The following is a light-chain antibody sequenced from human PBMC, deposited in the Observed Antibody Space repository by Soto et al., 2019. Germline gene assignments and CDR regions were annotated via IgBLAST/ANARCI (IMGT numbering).Light chain of an antibody. CDR1: SSDVGGFEY. J-gene: IGLJ1*01. CDR3: GSITRSSTSV. V-gene: IGLV2-14*01. CDR2: DVT. Sequence: QSLLTQPASVSLSPGQSITISCTGTSSDVGGFEYVSWYQHQPGKAPKLIIYDVTKRPSGVSNRFSGSKSGNTASLTISGIQAEDEGDYYCGSITRSSTSVFGTGTKVTVL.